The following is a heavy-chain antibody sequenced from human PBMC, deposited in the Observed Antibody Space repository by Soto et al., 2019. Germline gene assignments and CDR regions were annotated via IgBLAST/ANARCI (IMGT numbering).Heavy chain of an antibody. Sequence: QVQLQESAPGLVKPSETLSLTCTVSGVSITTFYWSWIRQPPGKALEWIGYVSYSGSTNYNPSLKDRATISLDTSKHQFSLRLTSVTSADTAVYYCAGDGGSGFGYWGQGTLVTVSS. V-gene: IGHV4-59*01. CDR3: AGDGGSGFGY. D-gene: IGHD2-15*01. CDR2: VSYSGST. J-gene: IGHJ4*02. CDR1: GVSITTFY.